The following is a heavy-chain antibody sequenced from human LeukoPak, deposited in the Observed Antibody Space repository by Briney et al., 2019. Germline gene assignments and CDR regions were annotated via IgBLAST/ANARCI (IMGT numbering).Heavy chain of an antibody. CDR1: GFTFINYW. CDR3: AREDEVTTTFDY. Sequence: GGSLRLSCAASGFTFINYWMHWVRRAPGKGLVWVSRVNADGSDTNYADSVKGRFIISRDNAKNTLYLQMHSLRAEDTAVYYCAREDEVTTTFDYWGQGTLVTVSS. D-gene: IGHD1-14*01. V-gene: IGHV3-74*01. J-gene: IGHJ4*02. CDR2: VNADGSDT.